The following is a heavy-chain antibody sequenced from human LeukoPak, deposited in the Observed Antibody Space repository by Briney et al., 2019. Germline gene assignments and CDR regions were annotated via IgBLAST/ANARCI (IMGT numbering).Heavy chain of an antibody. CDR3: AKDSDWGRYDD. CDR1: GFTFSSYA. CDR2: IFGNGDTT. Sequence: GGSLRLSCAASGFTFSSYAMNWVRQAPGKGREWVSIIFGNGDTTYYADSVKGRFTVSRDNSKDTLYLQMNDLRPDDTAIYYCAKDSDWGRYDDWGQGALVTVSS. D-gene: IGHD3-16*01. V-gene: IGHV3-23*01. J-gene: IGHJ1*01.